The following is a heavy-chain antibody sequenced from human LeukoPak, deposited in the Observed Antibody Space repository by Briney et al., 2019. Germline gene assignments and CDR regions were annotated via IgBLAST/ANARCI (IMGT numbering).Heavy chain of an antibody. CDR3: ARAVGSFDWLPLFDF. Sequence: GGSLRLSCAASGFTVSSYYMNWVRQAPGKELEWVSVIYTGGGRYYADSVRGRFTISRDTSKNMVFLQMNSLRVEDTAVYYCARAVGSFDWLPLFDFWGQGALVTVSS. CDR2: IYTGGGR. J-gene: IGHJ4*02. D-gene: IGHD3-9*01. V-gene: IGHV3-53*01. CDR1: GFTVSSYY.